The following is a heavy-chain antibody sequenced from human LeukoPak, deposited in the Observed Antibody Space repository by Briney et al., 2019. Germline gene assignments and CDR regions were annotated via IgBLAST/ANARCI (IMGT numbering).Heavy chain of an antibody. Sequence: GGSLRLSCTASGFTFGDHAMSWVRQAPGKGLGGVGFIRSKAYRGTTESAASVKGRFTISRDDSKSIAYLQMNSLEPEDTAVYYCSRGPIHLWLYDGVDVWGQGTTVTVSS. CDR1: GFTFGDHA. D-gene: IGHD5-18*01. J-gene: IGHJ6*02. CDR3: SRGPIHLWLYDGVDV. V-gene: IGHV3-49*04. CDR2: IRSKAYRGTT.